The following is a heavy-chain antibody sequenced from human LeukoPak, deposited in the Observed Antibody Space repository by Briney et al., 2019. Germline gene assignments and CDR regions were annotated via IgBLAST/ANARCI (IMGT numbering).Heavy chain of an antibody. CDR2: IYHSGST. D-gene: IGHD2-2*01. CDR3: ARELGYCSSTSCHFDY. J-gene: IGHJ4*02. V-gene: IGHV4-30-2*01. CDR1: GGSISSSSYY. Sequence: SETLSLTCTVSGGSISSSSYYWRWIRQPPGKGLEWIGYIYHSGSTYYNPSLKSRVTISVDRSKNQFSLKLSSVTAADTAVYYCARELGYCSSTSCHFDYWGQGTLVTVSS.